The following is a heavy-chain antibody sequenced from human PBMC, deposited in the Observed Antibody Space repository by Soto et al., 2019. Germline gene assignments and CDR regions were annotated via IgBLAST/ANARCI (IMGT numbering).Heavy chain of an antibody. V-gene: IGHV4-34*01. CDR1: GGSFSGYY. Sequence: SETLSLTCAVYGGSFSGYYWSWIRQPPGKGLEWIGEINHSGSTNYNPSLKSRVTISVDTSKNQFSLKLSSVTAADTAVYYCARGIVATITGWFDPWGQGTLVTVSS. J-gene: IGHJ5*02. D-gene: IGHD5-12*01. CDR2: INHSGST. CDR3: ARGIVATITGWFDP.